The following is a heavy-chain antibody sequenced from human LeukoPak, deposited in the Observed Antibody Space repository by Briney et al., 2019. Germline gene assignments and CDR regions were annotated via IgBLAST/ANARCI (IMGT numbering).Heavy chain of an antibody. V-gene: IGHV3-23*03. Sequence: GGSLRLSCAAPGFTFSSYAMSWGRQAPGKGLEWVSVIYSGGSTYYADSVKGRFTISRDNSKTTQYLQMNSLRAEDTAVYYCANLLSSGWSFYYFDYWGQGTLVTVSS. CDR1: GFTFSSYA. CDR2: IYSGGST. J-gene: IGHJ4*02. CDR3: ANLLSSGWSFYYFDY. D-gene: IGHD6-19*01.